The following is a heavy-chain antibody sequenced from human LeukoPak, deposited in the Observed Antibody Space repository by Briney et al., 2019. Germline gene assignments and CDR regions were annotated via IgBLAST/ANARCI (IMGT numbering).Heavy chain of an antibody. CDR3: AKEAYGDYEGGARH. D-gene: IGHD4-17*01. CDR2: IWYDGSNK. J-gene: IGHJ4*02. Sequence: GGSLRLSCAASGFTFSSYGMHWVRQAPGKGLEWVAVIWYDGSNKYYADSVKGRFTISRDNSKNTLYLQMNSLRAEDTAVYYCAKEAYGDYEGGARHWGQGTLVTVSS. V-gene: IGHV3-33*06. CDR1: GFTFSSYG.